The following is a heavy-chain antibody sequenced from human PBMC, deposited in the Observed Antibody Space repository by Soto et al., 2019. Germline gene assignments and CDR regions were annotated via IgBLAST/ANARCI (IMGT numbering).Heavy chain of an antibody. J-gene: IGHJ6*02. CDR3: AVSSGYYYYYGMDV. CDR2: IDPSDSYT. V-gene: IGHV5-10-1*01. Sequence: RGESLKISCKGSGYSFTSYWISWVRQMPGKGLEWMGRIDPSDSYTNYSPSFQGHVTISADKSISTAYLQWSSLKASDTAMYYCAVSSGYYYYYGMDVWGQGTTVTVSS. D-gene: IGHD3-22*01. CDR1: GYSFTSYW.